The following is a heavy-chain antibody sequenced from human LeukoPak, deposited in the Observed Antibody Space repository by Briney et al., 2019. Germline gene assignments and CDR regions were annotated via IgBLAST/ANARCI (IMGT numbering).Heavy chain of an antibody. V-gene: IGHV3-30*02. Sequence: GGSLRLSCAASGFMFSSYGMHWVRQARGKGLEWVAFIRYDGSNKYYADSVKGRFTISRDNSKNTLYVQMNSLRAEDTAVYYCAKDTITIFGVVIYPDYWGQGTLVTVSS. CDR2: IRYDGSNK. D-gene: IGHD3-3*01. J-gene: IGHJ4*02. CDR1: GFMFSSYG. CDR3: AKDTITIFGVVIYPDY.